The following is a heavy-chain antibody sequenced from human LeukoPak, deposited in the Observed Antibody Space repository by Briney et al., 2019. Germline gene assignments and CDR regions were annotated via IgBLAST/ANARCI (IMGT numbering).Heavy chain of an antibody. Sequence: GGSLRLSCAASGFTFSNYAMSWVRQAPGKGLEWVSAISGSGGSTYYADSVKGRFTISRDNAKNTLYLQMNSLRAEDTAVYYCARGVTMVRGQYYFDYWGQGTLVTVSS. CDR1: GFTFSNYA. D-gene: IGHD3-10*01. J-gene: IGHJ4*02. V-gene: IGHV3-23*01. CDR2: ISGSGGST. CDR3: ARGVTMVRGQYYFDY.